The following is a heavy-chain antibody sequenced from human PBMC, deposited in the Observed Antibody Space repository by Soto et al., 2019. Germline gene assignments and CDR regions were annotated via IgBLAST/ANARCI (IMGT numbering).Heavy chain of an antibody. CDR3: AKAPCTITMWEYYFDS. J-gene: IGHJ4*02. CDR2: ISGTGRST. CDR1: GFTFTSYA. Sequence: GGSLKLSCAASGFTFTSYALSWVRQAPGKGLEWVSVISGTGRSTYYAESVKGRFTISRDNSMNTLYLQMNSLRAEDTAVYYCAKAPCTITMWEYYFDSWGQGT. V-gene: IGHV3-23*01. D-gene: IGHD3-10*02.